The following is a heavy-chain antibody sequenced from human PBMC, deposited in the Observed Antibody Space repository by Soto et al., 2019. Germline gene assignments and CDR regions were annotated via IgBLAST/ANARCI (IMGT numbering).Heavy chain of an antibody. V-gene: IGHV3-21*01. D-gene: IGHD2-2*01. CDR3: ARDHSTSHSLDY. CDR2: ISSSSSYI. CDR1: GFTFSSYS. J-gene: IGHJ4*02. Sequence: EVQLVESGGGLVKPGGSLRLSCAASGFTFSSYSMNWVRQAPGKGLEWVSSISSSSSYIYYADSVKGRFTISRDNAKNSLYLQMNSLRAEDTAVYYCARDHSTSHSLDYWGQGTLVTVSS.